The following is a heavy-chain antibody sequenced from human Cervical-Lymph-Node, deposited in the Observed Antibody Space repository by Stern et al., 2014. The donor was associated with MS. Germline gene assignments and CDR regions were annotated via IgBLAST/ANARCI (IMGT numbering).Heavy chain of an antibody. Sequence: VQLVESGAEVKKPWASLKVSCTASGYMFTDNDLHWVRQAPGPGLEWMGRIRPSSGGTTFDKKFQDRVTTTWDTILTTVYMEVNGLTSEDAAVYYCARDAGSYAPGKAREDIENHYYYALDVWGQGTAV. CDR1: GYMFTDND. V-gene: IGHV1-2*06. D-gene: IGHD3-10*01. J-gene: IGHJ6*02. CDR3: ARDAGSYAPGKAREDIENHYYYALDV. CDR2: IRPSSGGT.